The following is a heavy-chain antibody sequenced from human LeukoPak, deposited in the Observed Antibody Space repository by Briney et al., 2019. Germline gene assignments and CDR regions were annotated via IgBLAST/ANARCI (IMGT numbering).Heavy chain of an antibody. CDR3: AYTSSSIPDAFDI. V-gene: IGHV6-1*01. CDR2: TYHRSRWYY. CDR1: GDSVSSNSAT. D-gene: IGHD6-13*01. Sequence: SQTLSLTCAISGDSVSSNSATWDWIRQSPSRGLEWLGRTYHRSRWYYDYAVSVKSRITINPETSKNQFSLQLTPVIPEDTAVYYCAYTSSSIPDAFDIWGQGTMVIVSS. J-gene: IGHJ3*02.